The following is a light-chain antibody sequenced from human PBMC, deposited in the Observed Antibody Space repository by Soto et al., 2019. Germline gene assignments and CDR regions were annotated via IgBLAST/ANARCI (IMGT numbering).Light chain of an antibody. CDR3: FSYAGDSVYV. V-gene: IGLV2-23*02. Sequence: QSVLTQPASVSGSPRQSITISCTGTNSDVGSYNLVSWFQQRPGKAPKLVIYEVTKRPSGVSDRFSGSKSGNTASLTISGLQAEDEADYYCFSYAGDSVYVFGTGTKV. J-gene: IGLJ1*01. CDR2: EVT. CDR1: NSDVGSYNL.